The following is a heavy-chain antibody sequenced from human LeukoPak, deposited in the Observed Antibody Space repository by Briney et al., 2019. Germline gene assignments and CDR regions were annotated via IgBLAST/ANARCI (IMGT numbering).Heavy chain of an antibody. CDR1: GFTVSSNY. J-gene: IGHJ5*02. CDR2: IYGGVNT. Sequence: GGSLRLSCAASGFTVSSNYMSWVRQAPGKGLEWVSLIYGGVNTYYADSVKGRFTISRDNSKNTLYLQMNSLRAEDTAVYYCAKGGKANIGFDPWGQGTLVTVSS. CDR3: AKGGKANIGFDP. V-gene: IGHV3-53*01.